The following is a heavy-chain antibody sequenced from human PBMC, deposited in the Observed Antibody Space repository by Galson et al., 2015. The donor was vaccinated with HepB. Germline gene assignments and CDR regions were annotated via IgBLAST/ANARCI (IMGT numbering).Heavy chain of an antibody. D-gene: IGHD6-6*01. CDR3: ARDRSGSYIAAREPAFVYYYYGMDV. CDR2: TYYRSKWYN. J-gene: IGHJ6*02. V-gene: IGHV6-1*01. Sequence: CAISGDSVSSNSAAWNWIRQSPSRGLEWLGRTYYRSKWYNDYAVSVKSRITINPDTSKNQFSLQLNSVTPEDTAVYYCARDRSGSYIAAREPAFVYYYYGMDVWGQGTTATVSS. CDR1: GDSVSSNSAA.